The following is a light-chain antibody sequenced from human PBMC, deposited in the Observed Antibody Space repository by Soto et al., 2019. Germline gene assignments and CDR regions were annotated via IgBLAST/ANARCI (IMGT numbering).Light chain of an antibody. CDR2: EVT. V-gene: IGLV2-14*01. CDR3: SSYTSGSTLVV. Sequence: QSALTQPASVSGSPGQSITISCTGTSSDVGDYNYVSWYQQHPGKAPKLMIYEVTNRPSGVSHRFSGSKSGNTASLTISGLQAEDEADYYCSSYTSGSTLVVFGGGTKLTVL. J-gene: IGLJ2*01. CDR1: SSDVGDYNY.